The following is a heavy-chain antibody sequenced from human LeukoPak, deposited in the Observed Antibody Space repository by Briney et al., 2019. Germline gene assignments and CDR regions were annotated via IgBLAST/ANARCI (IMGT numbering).Heavy chain of an antibody. CDR1: GFTVSNNY. J-gene: IGHJ4*02. CDR2: IYRVGST. D-gene: IGHD5-24*01. CDR3: ARGDGYNFFDC. Sequence: GGSLRLSCAASGFTVSNNYMSWVRQAPGKGLEWVSVIYRVGSTYYADPVKGRFTISRDNSKNTLYLQMNSLRAEDTAMYYCARGDGYNFFDCWGQGVLVTVSS. V-gene: IGHV3-66*01.